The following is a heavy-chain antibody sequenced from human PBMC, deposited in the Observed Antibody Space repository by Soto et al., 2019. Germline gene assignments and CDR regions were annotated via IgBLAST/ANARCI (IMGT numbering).Heavy chain of an antibody. Sequence: QVQLVQSGAEVKKPGASVKVSCKASGYTFTSYGISWVRQAPGQGLEWMGWISAYNGNTNYAQKLQGRVTMTTDTSTSPAYMELRSLRSDDTAVYYCARDPGPYCSSTSCYFASEFDPWGQGTLVTVSS. D-gene: IGHD2-2*01. CDR2: ISAYNGNT. J-gene: IGHJ5*02. CDR1: GYTFTSYG. V-gene: IGHV1-18*01. CDR3: ARDPGPYCSSTSCYFASEFDP.